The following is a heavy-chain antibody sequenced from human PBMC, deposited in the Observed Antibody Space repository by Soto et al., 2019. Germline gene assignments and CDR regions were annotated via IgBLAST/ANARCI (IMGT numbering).Heavy chain of an antibody. Sequence: PGGSLRLSCAASGFTFNNYAMHWVRQAPGKGLEWVAVIWYDGNNKDYADSVKGRFTISRDNSKDTVYLQMNSVRAEDTAVYYCVTEGNRWLTKYYFDYWGQGTLVTVSS. CDR2: IWYDGNNK. CDR1: GFTFNNYA. V-gene: IGHV3-33*01. J-gene: IGHJ4*02. D-gene: IGHD5-12*01. CDR3: VTEGNRWLTKYYFDY.